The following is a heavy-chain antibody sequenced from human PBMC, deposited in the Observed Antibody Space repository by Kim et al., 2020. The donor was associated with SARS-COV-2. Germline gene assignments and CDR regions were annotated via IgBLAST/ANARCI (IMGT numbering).Heavy chain of an antibody. CDR3: AREYCSSTSCPYYYGMDV. V-gene: IGHV3-48*02. CDR1: GFTFSSYS. CDR2: ISSSSSTI. Sequence: GGSLRLSCAASGFTFSSYSMNWVRQAPGKGLEWVSYISSSSSTIYYADSVKGRFTISRDNAKNSLYLQMNSLRDEDTAVYYCAREYCSSTSCPYYYGMDVWGQGTTVTVSS. D-gene: IGHD2-2*01. J-gene: IGHJ6*02.